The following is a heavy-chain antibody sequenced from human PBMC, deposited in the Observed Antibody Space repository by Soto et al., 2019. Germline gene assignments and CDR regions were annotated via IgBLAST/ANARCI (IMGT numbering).Heavy chain of an antibody. CDR3: AGAILKAGTTGWYVDL. CDR1: GFTVNSDY. D-gene: IGHD1-7*01. Sequence: EVQLVESGGGLVQRGGSLRLSCAASGFTVNSDYMTWVRQAPGKGLEWVSVIYSGGNTYYADSVKGRFTISRDDSKNTLYLQMNRLRGEDTAVYYCAGAILKAGTTGWYVDLWGRGILVTVSS. J-gene: IGHJ2*01. V-gene: IGHV3-66*01. CDR2: IYSGGNT.